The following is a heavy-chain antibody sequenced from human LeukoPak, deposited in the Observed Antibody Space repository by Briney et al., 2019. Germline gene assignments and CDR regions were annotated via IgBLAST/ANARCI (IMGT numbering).Heavy chain of an antibody. CDR2: ISNNGDS. V-gene: IGHV4-59*01. D-gene: IGHD5-24*01. J-gene: IGHJ4*02. Sequence: SETLSLTCTVSGDSFSHYYWNWIRQPPGKALELIGYISNNGDSNYNPSLKSRVTMSLDTSKNQRSLRLTSVTAADTAVYFCTRGTREPDFWGQGTLVTVSS. CDR3: TRGTREPDF. CDR1: GDSFSHYY.